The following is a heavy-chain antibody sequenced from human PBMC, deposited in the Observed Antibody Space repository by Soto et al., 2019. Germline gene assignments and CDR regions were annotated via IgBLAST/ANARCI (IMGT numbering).Heavy chain of an antibody. J-gene: IGHJ4*02. Sequence: PSDTLSLTCTVSGGSISGYYWSWIRQPPGKGLEWIGYIYYSGTTSYNPSLNSRVTMSVDTSKNQFSLKVNSVTAADTAVYYCARESYYGSGATVVAYWGQGTLVTVS. V-gene: IGHV4-59*01. D-gene: IGHD3-10*01. CDR1: GGSISGYY. CDR3: ARESYYGSGATVVAY. CDR2: IYYSGTT.